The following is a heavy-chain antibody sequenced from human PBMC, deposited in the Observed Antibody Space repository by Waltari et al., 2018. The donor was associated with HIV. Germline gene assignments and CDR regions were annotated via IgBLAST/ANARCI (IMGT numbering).Heavy chain of an antibody. J-gene: IGHJ5*02. CDR1: GYTFTSYD. CDR2: MNPNSGKT. CDR3: AGGRTSYRTEYSSSSGFDP. D-gene: IGHD6-6*01. V-gene: IGHV1-8*01. Sequence: QVQLVQSGAEVKKPGASVKVSCKASGYTFTSYDINWVRQATGQGPEWMGWMNPNSGKTGYAQKFQGRVTMTRNTSRSTAYMELSSLRSEDTTVYYCAGGRTSYRTEYSSSSGFDPWGQGTLVTVSS.